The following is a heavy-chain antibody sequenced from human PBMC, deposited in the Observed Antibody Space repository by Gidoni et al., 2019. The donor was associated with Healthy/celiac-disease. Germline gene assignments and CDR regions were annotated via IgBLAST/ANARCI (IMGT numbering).Heavy chain of an antibody. V-gene: IGHV3-23*01. CDR3: AKERYCSSTSCYAQGNWFDP. CDR2: ISGSGGST. J-gene: IGHJ5*02. D-gene: IGHD2-2*01. CDR1: GVTVSSYA. Sequence: EVQLLESGGGVVQPGGCLRLSCAASGVTVSSYAMSWVRQAPGKGLEWVSAISGSGGSTYYADSVKGRFTISRDNSKNTLYLQMNSLRAEDTAVYYCAKERYCSSTSCYAQGNWFDPWGQGTLVTVSS.